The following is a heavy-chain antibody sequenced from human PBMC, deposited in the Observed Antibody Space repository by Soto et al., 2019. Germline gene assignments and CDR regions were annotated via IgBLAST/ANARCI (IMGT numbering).Heavy chain of an antibody. Sequence: EVQLVESGGGLVQPGGSLRLSCAASGFTVSSNYMSWVRQAPGKGLEWVSVIKNGGSTYYTDSVKGRFTITSDNSKNTLYLQMNSLRAEDTAVYYCARDRIPTGMDVWGQGTTVTVSS. CDR3: ARDRIPTGMDV. CDR2: IKNGGST. J-gene: IGHJ6*02. V-gene: IGHV3-66*01. CDR1: GFTVSSNY.